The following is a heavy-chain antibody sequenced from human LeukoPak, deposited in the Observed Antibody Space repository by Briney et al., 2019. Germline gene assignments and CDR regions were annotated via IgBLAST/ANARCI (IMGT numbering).Heavy chain of an antibody. CDR2: ISGRGDST. V-gene: IGHV3-23*01. CDR3: AKGHYYGSGSLDY. CDR1: GFTFNTYA. J-gene: IGHJ4*01. D-gene: IGHD3-10*01. Sequence: GGSLRLSCAASGFTFNTYAMSWVRQAPGKGLEWVSTISGRGDSTYYADSVKGRFTISRDNSKNTLYLQMNSLRVEDTALYYCAKGHYYGSGSLDYWGQGTLVTVSS.